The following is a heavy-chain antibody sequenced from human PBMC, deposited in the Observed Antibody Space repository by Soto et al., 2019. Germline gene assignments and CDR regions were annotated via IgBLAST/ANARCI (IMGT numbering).Heavy chain of an antibody. CDR1: GFTFSSYG. J-gene: IGHJ4*01. Sequence: QVQLVESGGGVVQPGRSLRLSCAAFGFTFSSYGMHWVRQAPGKGLEWVAVISSDGSTKYYADSVKGRFTTSRDNSENTLSLQMNSLRAEDTAVYYCAKERIRSPFDYWGQGTLVTVSS. CDR2: ISSDGSTK. D-gene: IGHD1-26*01. V-gene: IGHV3-30*18. CDR3: AKERIRSPFDY.